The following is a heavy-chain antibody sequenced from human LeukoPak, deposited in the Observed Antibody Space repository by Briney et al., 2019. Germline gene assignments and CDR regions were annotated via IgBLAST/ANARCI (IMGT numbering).Heavy chain of an antibody. CDR1: GDSVYSNTAA. D-gene: IGHD2-2*01. V-gene: IGHV6-1*01. CDR2: TYYRSKWYS. CDR3: ARGKASFTAENAFDI. Sequence: SQTLSLTCAISGDSVYSNTAAWNWIRQSPSRGLEWLGRTYYRSKWYSDYAVSVKSRITINPDTSKNQFSLQLNSVTPEDTAVYYCARGKASFTAENAFDIWGQGTMVTVSS. J-gene: IGHJ3*02.